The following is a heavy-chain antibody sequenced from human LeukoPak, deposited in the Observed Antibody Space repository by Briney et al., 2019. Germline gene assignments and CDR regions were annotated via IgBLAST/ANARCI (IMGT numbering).Heavy chain of an antibody. CDR2: ISSAGTT. J-gene: IGHJ4*02. D-gene: IGHD6-13*01. Sequence: GGSLRLSCAASGFTVSSSYMSWVRQAPGKGLEWVSIISSAGTTYYADSVKGRFTISRDNSKNTVYPQVHSLRDDDTAVYYCARDLEAANTYYFDYWGQGTMVTVSS. CDR1: GFTVSSSY. CDR3: ARDLEAANTYYFDY. V-gene: IGHV3-66*01.